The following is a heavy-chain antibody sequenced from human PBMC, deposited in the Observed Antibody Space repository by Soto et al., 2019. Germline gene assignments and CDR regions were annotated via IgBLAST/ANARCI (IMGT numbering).Heavy chain of an antibody. J-gene: IGHJ6*03. CDR1: GFTVSSNY. D-gene: IGHD5-12*01. V-gene: IGHV3-66*01. CDR3: ARDKYSGYDSDYYYYYMDV. Sequence: GGSLRLSCAASGFTVSSNYMSWVRQAPGKGLEWVPVIYSGGSTFYADSVKGSFTISRDNSKNTLYLQMNSLRAEDTAVYYCARDKYSGYDSDYYYYYMDVWGKGTTVTVSS. CDR2: IYSGGST.